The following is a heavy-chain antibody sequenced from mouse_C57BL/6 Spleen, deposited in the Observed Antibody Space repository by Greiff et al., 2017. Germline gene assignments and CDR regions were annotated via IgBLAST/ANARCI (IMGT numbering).Heavy chain of an antibody. CDR2: IYPGDGDT. CDR3: ARSGYYGSSYGYFDV. Sequence: VQLQQSGAELVKPGASVKISCKASGYAFSSYWLNWVKQRPGKGLAWIGQIYPGDGDTNYNGKFKGKATLTADKSSSTAYMRRSSLTSVDSAVYFCARSGYYGSSYGYFDVWGTGTTVTVSS. CDR1: GYAFSSYW. D-gene: IGHD1-1*01. J-gene: IGHJ1*03. V-gene: IGHV1-80*01.